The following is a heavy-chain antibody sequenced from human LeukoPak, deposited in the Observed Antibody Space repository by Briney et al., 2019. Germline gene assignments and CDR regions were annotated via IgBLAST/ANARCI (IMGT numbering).Heavy chain of an antibody. CDR2: IYYSGNT. D-gene: IGHD3-22*01. CDR3: ARKTYYYDSSGYYHFDY. Sequence: SETLSLTCTVSGDSISNYFWTWIRQPPGKGLEWIGYIYYSGNTNHNPSLKSRITISIDTSKDQFSLKLSSVTAADTAVYYCARKTYYYDSSGYYHFDYWGQGTLVTVSS. CDR1: GDSISNYF. V-gene: IGHV4-59*01. J-gene: IGHJ4*02.